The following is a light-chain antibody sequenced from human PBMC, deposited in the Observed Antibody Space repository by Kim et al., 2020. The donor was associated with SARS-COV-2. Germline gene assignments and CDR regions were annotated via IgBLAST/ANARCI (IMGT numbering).Light chain of an antibody. CDR2: EVS. CDR3: FSWTISNTYV. J-gene: IGLJ1*01. Sequence: QSALTQPPSVSGSPGQSVTISCTGTSSDVGRYDRVSWYQQPPDTAPKLMIYEVSDRPSGVPDRFSGSKSGNTASLTISGLQAEDEADYYCFSWTISNTYVFGTGTKVTVL. V-gene: IGLV2-18*02. CDR1: SSDVGRYDR.